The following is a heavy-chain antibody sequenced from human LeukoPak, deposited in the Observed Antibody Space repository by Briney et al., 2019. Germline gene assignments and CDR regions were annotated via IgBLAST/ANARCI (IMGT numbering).Heavy chain of an antibody. D-gene: IGHD3-22*01. J-gene: IGHJ4*02. Sequence: ASVKVSCKASGYPFTNYEVHWVRQASGHGLEWMGWMNSNSGFTGYAQKSRGRVTMTRDTSISTAYMELSSLRSEDTAAYYCARGGIHSSGSLRTFDLWGQGTLVTVSS. CDR2: MNSNSGFT. CDR1: GYPFTNYE. V-gene: IGHV1-8*01. CDR3: ARGGIHSSGSLRTFDL.